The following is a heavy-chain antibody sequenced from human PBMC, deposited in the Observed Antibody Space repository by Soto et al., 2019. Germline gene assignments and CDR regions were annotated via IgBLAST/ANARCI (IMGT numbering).Heavy chain of an antibody. V-gene: IGHV3-33*01. CDR3: ARDGCSSTSCYGYYYMDV. J-gene: IGHJ6*03. CDR2: IWYDGSNK. CDR1: GFTFSSYG. D-gene: IGHD2-2*01. Sequence: QVQLVESGGGVVQPGRSLRLSCAASGFTFSSYGMHWVRQAPGKGLEWVAVIWYDGSNKYYADSVKGRFTISRDNPKNTLYLQMNSLRAEDTAVYYCARDGCSSTSCYGYYYMDVWGKGTTVTVSS.